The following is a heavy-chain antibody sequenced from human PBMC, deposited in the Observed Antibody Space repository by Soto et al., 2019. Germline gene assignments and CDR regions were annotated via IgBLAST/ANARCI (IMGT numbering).Heavy chain of an antibody. CDR2: IIPIFGTA. Sequence: SVKVSCKASGGTFSSYAISWVRQAPGQGLEWMGGIIPIFGTANYAQKFQGRVTITADESTSTAYMELSSLRSEDTAVYYCARVSLGLRYFDWLSRGGYFDYLGQGTLVTGS. CDR3: ARVSLGLRYFDWLSRGGYFDY. CDR1: GGTFSSYA. V-gene: IGHV1-69*13. D-gene: IGHD3-9*01. J-gene: IGHJ4*02.